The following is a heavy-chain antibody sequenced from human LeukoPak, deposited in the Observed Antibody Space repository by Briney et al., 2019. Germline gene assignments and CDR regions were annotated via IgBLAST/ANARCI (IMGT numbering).Heavy chain of an antibody. V-gene: IGHV3-21*01. CDR3: ARSGSQDAFDI. D-gene: IGHD1-26*01. Sequence: PGGSLRLSCAASGFTFSNYGMNWVRQAPGKGLEWVSSISSSSSCIYYADSVKGRFTISRDNAKNSLYLQMNSLRAEDTAVYYCARSGSQDAFDIWGQGTMVTVSS. CDR1: GFTFSNYG. J-gene: IGHJ3*02. CDR2: ISSSSSCI.